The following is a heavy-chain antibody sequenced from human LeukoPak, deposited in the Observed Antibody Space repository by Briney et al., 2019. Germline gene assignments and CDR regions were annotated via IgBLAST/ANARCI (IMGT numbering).Heavy chain of an antibody. Sequence: SYAMSWVRQAPGKGLEWVSAISGSGGSTYYADSVKGRFTISRDNSKNTLYLQMNSLRAEDTAVYYCAKGIAAPDPFDYWGQGTLVTVSS. CDR2: ISGSGGST. CDR1: SYA. V-gene: IGHV3-23*01. CDR3: AKGIAAPDPFDY. D-gene: IGHD6-6*01. J-gene: IGHJ4*02.